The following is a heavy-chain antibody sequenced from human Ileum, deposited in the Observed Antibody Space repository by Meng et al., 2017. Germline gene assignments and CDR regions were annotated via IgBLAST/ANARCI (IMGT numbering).Heavy chain of an antibody. CDR2: IYYGGST. CDR3: ARRAHYGDPPR. V-gene: IGHV4-39*01. CDR1: SGSFTNNNYY. D-gene: IGHD4-17*01. J-gene: IGHJ4*02. Sequence: QLRLQESGPGLVKPSETLSLPCSVSSGSFTNNNYYWVWIRRPPGKGLEWIGSIYYGGSTYYNPSLKSRVTISVDTSTNQFSLKLISVTAADTAVYYCARRAHYGDPPRWGQGTLVTVFS.